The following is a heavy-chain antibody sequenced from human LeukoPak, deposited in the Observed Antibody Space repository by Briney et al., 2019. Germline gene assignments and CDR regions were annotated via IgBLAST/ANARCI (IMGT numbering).Heavy chain of an antibody. CDR2: IFYRGST. CDR1: GGSVSSGSDY. D-gene: IGHD4-17*01. CDR3: ARTKVTNYGMDV. J-gene: IGHJ6*02. V-gene: IGHV4-61*01. Sequence: SETLSLTCTVSGGSVSSGSDYWSWIRQPPGKGLEWIGYIFYRGSTNYNPSLKSRVTISVDTSKNQFSLKLSSVTAADTAVYYCARTKVTNYGMDVWGQGTTVTVSS.